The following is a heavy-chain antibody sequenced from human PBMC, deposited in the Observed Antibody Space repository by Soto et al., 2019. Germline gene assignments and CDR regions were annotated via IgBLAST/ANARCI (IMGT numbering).Heavy chain of an antibody. Sequence: GGSLRLSCVASGFTFSSYSMNWVRQAPGKGLEWVSYISSSSSTIYYADSVKGRFTISRDNAKNSLYLQMNSLRAEDTAVYYCARRTIFDYYMDVWGKGTTVTVSS. D-gene: IGHD3-3*01. J-gene: IGHJ6*03. V-gene: IGHV3-48*01. CDR1: GFTFSSYS. CDR2: ISSSSSTI. CDR3: ARRTIFDYYMDV.